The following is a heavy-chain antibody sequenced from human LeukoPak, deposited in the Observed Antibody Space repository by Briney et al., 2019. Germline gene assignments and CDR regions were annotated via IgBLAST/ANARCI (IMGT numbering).Heavy chain of an antibody. V-gene: IGHV3-30*02. CDR2: IRYDGSYK. D-gene: IGHD6-19*01. J-gene: IGHJ4*02. Sequence: GGSLRLSCAASGFTFSSYGLHWVRQAPGKGLEWVAFIRYDGSYKYYADSVKGRFTISRDNSKNTLYLQMNRLRAEDTAVYYCARALKQWLVPFDYWGQGTLVTVSS. CDR3: ARALKQWLVPFDY. CDR1: GFTFSSYG.